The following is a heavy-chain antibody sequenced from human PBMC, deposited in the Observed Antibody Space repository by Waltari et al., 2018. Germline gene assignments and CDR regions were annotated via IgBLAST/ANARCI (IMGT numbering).Heavy chain of an antibody. CDR2: VNMDGTGT. CDR3: TRVNWDY. J-gene: IGHJ4*02. V-gene: IGHV3-74*01. Sequence: VQLVESGGRLVQPGGSLRLSCEASGFSFSSYWMHWVRQAPGKGLVWGARVNMDGTGTDYADSVKGRFAISRDNAENTLYLQMNNLRAEDTGIYYCTRVNWDYWGQGTLVTVSS. CDR1: GFSFSSYW.